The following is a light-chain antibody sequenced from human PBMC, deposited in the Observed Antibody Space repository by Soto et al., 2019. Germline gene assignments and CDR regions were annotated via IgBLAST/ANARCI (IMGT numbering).Light chain of an antibody. CDR1: QAITNY. J-gene: IGKJ1*01. CDR3: QQYKSAPLT. V-gene: IGKV1-27*01. Sequence: DIQITQSPSSLSASVGDRVTITCRASQAITNYLAWYQQKPGKVPKLLVYAASTLQSGVPSRFSGSGSGTDFNLTISSLQPEYVATYYCQQYKSAPLTFGQGTKVEIK. CDR2: AAS.